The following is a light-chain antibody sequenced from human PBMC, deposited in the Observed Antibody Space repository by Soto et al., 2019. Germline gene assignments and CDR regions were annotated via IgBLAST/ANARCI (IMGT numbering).Light chain of an antibody. CDR2: DAS. CDR1: QSIDTW. CDR3: QQYNGYSHT. Sequence: DIQMTQSPSTLSASVGDRVTITCRASQSIDTWMAWFQQKPGKAPNLLIYDASSLQSGVPSRFSGSGSGTEFTLTISRLQPDDFATYYCQQYNGYSHTFGQGTKLEIK. V-gene: IGKV1-5*01. J-gene: IGKJ2*01.